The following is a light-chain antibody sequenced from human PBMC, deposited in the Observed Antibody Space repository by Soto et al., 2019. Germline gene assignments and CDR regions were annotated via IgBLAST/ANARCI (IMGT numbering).Light chain of an antibody. CDR3: QQYNNWPYT. CDR1: QSVSSSY. V-gene: IGKV3D-15*01. J-gene: IGKJ2*01. Sequence: EIVLTQSPGTLSLSPGERATLSCRASQSVSSSYLAWYQQKPGQAPRLLIYGASSRATGIPARFSGSGSATEFTLTISSLQSEDFAVYYCQQYNNWPYTFGQGTKLEIK. CDR2: GAS.